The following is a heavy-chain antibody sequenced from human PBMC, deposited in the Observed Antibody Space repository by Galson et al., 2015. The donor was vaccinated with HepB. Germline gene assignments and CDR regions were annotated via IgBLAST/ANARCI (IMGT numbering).Heavy chain of an antibody. CDR2: ISSGSSTI. Sequence: SLRLSCAASGFSFSSYNMNWVRQAPGKGLEWVSYISSGSSTIYYADSVKGRFTISRDNAKNSLYLQMDSLRDGDTAVYYCARGRGGRYLDYWGQGTLVTVSS. V-gene: IGHV3-48*02. CDR3: ARGRGGRYLDY. J-gene: IGHJ4*02. D-gene: IGHD1-26*01. CDR1: GFSFSSYN.